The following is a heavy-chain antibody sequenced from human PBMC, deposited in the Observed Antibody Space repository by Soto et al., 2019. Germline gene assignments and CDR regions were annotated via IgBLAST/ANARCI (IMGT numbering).Heavy chain of an antibody. J-gene: IGHJ6*02. D-gene: IGHD2-2*01. Sequence: ASVKVSCKASGYTFTSYGISWVRQAPGQGLEWMGWISAYNGNTNYAQKLQGRVTMTTDTSTSTAYMELRSLRPDDTAVYYCARDPPSRYCSSTSCFYGMDVWGQGTTVTVSS. CDR1: GYTFTSYG. CDR3: ARDPPSRYCSSTSCFYGMDV. CDR2: ISAYNGNT. V-gene: IGHV1-18*01.